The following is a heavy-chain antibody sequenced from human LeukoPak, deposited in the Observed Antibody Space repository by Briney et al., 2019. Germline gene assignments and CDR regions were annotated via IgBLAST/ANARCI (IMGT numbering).Heavy chain of an antibody. D-gene: IGHD3-9*01. J-gene: IGHJ6*02. V-gene: IGHV3-21*01. Sequence: GGSLRLSCAASGFIFSAYSMNWVRQAPGKGLEWVSSISTDSAYIYYADSVKGRFTISRDNAKNSLYLQMNSLRAEDTAVYYCARVRSDYDILTGYYHYSGMDVWGQGTTVTVSS. CDR1: GFIFSAYS. CDR3: ARVRSDYDILTGYYHYSGMDV. CDR2: ISTDSAYI.